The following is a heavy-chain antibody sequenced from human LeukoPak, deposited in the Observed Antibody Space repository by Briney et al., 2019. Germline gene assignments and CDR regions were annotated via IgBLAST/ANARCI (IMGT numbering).Heavy chain of an antibody. D-gene: IGHD3-3*02. Sequence: ASVTVSFKASGYTSTSYGISWVRQAPGQGLEGMEWISAYNGNTNYAQQLQGRVTMTTDTSTSTAYMELRSLRSDDTAVYYCARDSMSFAPADYWGQGTLVTVSS. CDR1: GYTSTSYG. V-gene: IGHV1-18*01. J-gene: IGHJ4*02. CDR3: ARDSMSFAPADY. CDR2: ISAYNGNT.